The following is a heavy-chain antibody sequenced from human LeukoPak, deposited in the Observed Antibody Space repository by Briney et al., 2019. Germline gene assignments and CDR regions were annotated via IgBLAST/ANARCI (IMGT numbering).Heavy chain of an antibody. CDR3: ARLTPGKNWFDL. J-gene: IGHJ5*02. CDR2: MYHSGIT. V-gene: IGHV4-38-2*02. CDR1: GYSINSAYY. Sequence: SETLSLTCTVSGYSINSAYYWGWIRQPPGKGLEWIGTMYHSGITYYNLSLKSRVTISVDTSKNQFSLKLNSVTAADTAVYYCARLTPGKNWFDLWGHGTLVTVSS. D-gene: IGHD3-10*01.